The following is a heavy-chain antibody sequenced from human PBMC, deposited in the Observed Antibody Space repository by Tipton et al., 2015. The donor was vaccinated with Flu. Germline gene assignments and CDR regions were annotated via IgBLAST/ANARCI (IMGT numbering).Heavy chain of an antibody. CDR3: AREWTSLPVNWFDP. D-gene: IGHD3/OR15-3a*01. CDR2: IYHSGST. V-gene: IGHV4-38-2*02. Sequence: TLSLTCTVSGCSISSGYYWGWIRQPPGKGLEWIGSIYHSGSTYYNPSLKSRVTISVDTSKNQFSLKLSSVTAADTAVYYCAREWTSLPVNWFDPWGQGTLVTVSS. J-gene: IGHJ5*02. CDR1: GCSISSGYY.